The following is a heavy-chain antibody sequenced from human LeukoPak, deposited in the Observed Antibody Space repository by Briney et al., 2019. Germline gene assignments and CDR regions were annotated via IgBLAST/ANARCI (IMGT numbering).Heavy chain of an antibody. CDR1: GFTFSDHI. V-gene: IGHV3-48*01. CDR3: ARERGHFDY. CDR2: VSGSGSTV. J-gene: IGHJ4*02. Sequence: GGSLGLSCAASGFTFSDHIMNWVRQLPGKRLEWVAYVSGSGSTVYYADSVRGRFTISRDNGKSSLYLQMNSLRAEDTAVYYCARERGHFDYWGQGTLVTVSS.